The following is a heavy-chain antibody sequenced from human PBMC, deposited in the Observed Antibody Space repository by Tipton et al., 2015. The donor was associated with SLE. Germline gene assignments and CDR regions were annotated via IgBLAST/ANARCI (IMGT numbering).Heavy chain of an antibody. Sequence: SLRLSCAASGFTFSSYAMHWVRQAPGKGLEWVAVISYDGSNKYYADSVKGRFTISRGNSKNTLYLQMNSLRAEDTAVYYCARNLGSYYGMDVWGQGTTVTVSS. CDR2: ISYDGSNK. J-gene: IGHJ6*02. CDR1: GFTFSSYA. D-gene: IGHD3-16*01. V-gene: IGHV3-30*04. CDR3: ARNLGSYYGMDV.